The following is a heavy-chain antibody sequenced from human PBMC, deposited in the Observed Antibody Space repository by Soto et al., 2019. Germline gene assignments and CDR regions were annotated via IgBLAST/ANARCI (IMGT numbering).Heavy chain of an antibody. CDR2: MYDSGRT. CDR1: GDSVSSAAKA. D-gene: IGHD3-16*01. J-gene: IGHJ4*02. Sequence: QVQLQESGPGLVKPSETLSLTCNVFGDSVSSAAKACTWVRQPPGKGLEWIDYMYDSGRTEYNPSLGGRASMSIEASKNQFSLRLYSVTAADTAVYYCARDRPAMGADYWSRGTLVTVSS. V-gene: IGHV4-61*08. CDR3: ARDRPAMGADY.